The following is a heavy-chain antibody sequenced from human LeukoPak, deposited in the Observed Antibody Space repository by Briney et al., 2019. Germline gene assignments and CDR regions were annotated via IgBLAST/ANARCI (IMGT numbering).Heavy chain of an antibody. V-gene: IGHV1-2*06. D-gene: IGHD5-18*01. CDR2: INPNSGGT. CDR1: GYTFTGYY. Sequence: ASVKVSCKASGYTFTGYYMHWVRQAPGQGLEWMGRINPNSGGTDYAQKFQGRVTMTRDTSISTAYMELSRLRSDDTAVYYCARVDTAMVSYYGMDVWGQGTTVTVSS. CDR3: ARVDTAMVSYYGMDV. J-gene: IGHJ6*02.